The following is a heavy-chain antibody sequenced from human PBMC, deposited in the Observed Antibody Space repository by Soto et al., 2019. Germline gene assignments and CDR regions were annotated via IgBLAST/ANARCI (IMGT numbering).Heavy chain of an antibody. D-gene: IGHD3-10*01. Sequence: SETLSLTCTVSGGSISSYDWSWIRQPPGKGLEWFGYIYYSGSTNYNPSLKSRVTISVDTSKNQFSLKLNSMTAADTAVYYCERHNYGSGSTYFDYWGQGTLVTVS. J-gene: IGHJ4*02. CDR1: GGSISSYD. CDR3: ERHNYGSGSTYFDY. V-gene: IGHV4-59*08. CDR2: IYYSGST.